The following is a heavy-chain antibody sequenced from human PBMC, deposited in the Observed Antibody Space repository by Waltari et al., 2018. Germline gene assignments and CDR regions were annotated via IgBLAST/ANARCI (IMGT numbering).Heavy chain of an antibody. Sequence: QVQLVQSGAEVKKPGASVKVSCKASGYTFTGYYMHWVRQAPGQGLEWMGWINPNSGGTNYAQKFQGRVTMTRDTSISTAYMELSRLRSDDTAVYYCARNTPRGYSGYDLDYWGQGTLVTVSS. CDR1: GYTFTGYY. CDR2: INPNSGGT. J-gene: IGHJ4*02. CDR3: ARNTPRGYSGYDLDY. D-gene: IGHD5-12*01. V-gene: IGHV1-2*02.